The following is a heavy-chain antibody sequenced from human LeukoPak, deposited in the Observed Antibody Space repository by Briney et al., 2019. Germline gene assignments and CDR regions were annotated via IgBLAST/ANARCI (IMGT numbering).Heavy chain of an antibody. J-gene: IGHJ4*02. CDR1: GGSISSYY. Sequence: SETLSLTCTVSGGSISSYYWSWIRQPPGKGLEWIGYIYYSGSTNYNPSLKSRVTISIDTSKNQFSLKLTSVTAADTALYYCASQIWRGSITAGVTDYWGQGTLVTVSS. D-gene: IGHD3-3*01. CDR2: IYYSGST. V-gene: IGHV4-59*12. CDR3: ASQIWRGSITAGVTDY.